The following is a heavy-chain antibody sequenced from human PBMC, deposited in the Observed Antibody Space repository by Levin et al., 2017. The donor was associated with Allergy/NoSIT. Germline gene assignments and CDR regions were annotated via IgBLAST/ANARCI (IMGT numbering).Heavy chain of an antibody. CDR1: GITFSNFG. V-gene: IGHV3-33*01. Sequence: PGGSLRLSCVASGITFSNFGMHWVRQAPGKGLEWMAIIWHDGSNAYYADSVKGRFTISRDNSKNTLYLQMNSLRAEDTGVYYCASEYGDYDDAFHIWGQGTMVTVSS. CDR2: IWHDGSNA. D-gene: IGHD5-12*01. J-gene: IGHJ3*02. CDR3: ASEYGDYDDAFHI.